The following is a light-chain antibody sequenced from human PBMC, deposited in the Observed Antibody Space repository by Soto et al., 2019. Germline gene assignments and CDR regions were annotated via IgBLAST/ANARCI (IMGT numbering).Light chain of an antibody. CDR1: QDITNY. CDR2: DVS. V-gene: IGKV1-33*01. J-gene: IGKJ5*01. CDR3: QQYHSLIT. Sequence: LQMTQSPSSLSASVGDRVTITCHASQDITNYLNWYQQKPGKAPKLLIYDVSHLETGVPSRFSGSGSGTDFTFTISSLQPEDIATYYCQQYHSLITFGQGTRLEVK.